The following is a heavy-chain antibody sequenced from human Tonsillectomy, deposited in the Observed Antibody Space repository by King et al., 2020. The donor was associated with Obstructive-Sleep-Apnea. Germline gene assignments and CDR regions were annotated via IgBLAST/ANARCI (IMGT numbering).Heavy chain of an antibody. J-gene: IGHJ4*02. CDR2: ITAASSTI. V-gene: IGHV3-48*04. CDR1: GFTFSSYS. Sequence: VQLVESGGALVQPGGSLRRSCAASGFTFSSYSMNWVRQAPGRGLEWISYITAASSTIYYADSVKGRFTISRDNAKNSLYLQMNNLRAEDTAVYYCATDRNWAFDYWGQGALVTVSS. CDR3: ATDRNWAFDY. D-gene: IGHD7-27*01.